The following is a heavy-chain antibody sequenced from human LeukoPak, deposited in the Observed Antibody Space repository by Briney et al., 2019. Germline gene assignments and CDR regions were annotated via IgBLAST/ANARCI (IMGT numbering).Heavy chain of an antibody. J-gene: IGHJ5*01. Sequence: PSETLSLTCAVYGGSFSGYYWSWIRQPPGKGLEWIGEINHSGSTDYNPSLKSRVTISVDTSKNQFSLKLSSVTAADTAVYYCARGVAYYDSSGYYYDSWGQGTLVTVSS. D-gene: IGHD3-22*01. CDR3: ARGVAYYDSSGYYYDS. V-gene: IGHV4-34*01. CDR2: INHSGST. CDR1: GGSFSGYY.